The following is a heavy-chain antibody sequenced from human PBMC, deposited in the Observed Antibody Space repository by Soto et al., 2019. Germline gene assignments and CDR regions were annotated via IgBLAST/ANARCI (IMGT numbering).Heavy chain of an antibody. J-gene: IGHJ4*02. CDR3: ATSQKGYNWNYFDH. CDR1: GASISGSYYY. D-gene: IGHD1-20*01. Sequence: SETLSLTCAVSGASISGSYYYWAWLRQSPGKGPEWIGSVFYTGFTSYNPSLESRVSVSVDTSKSQFSLKRSAVTAADTAVYYCATSQKGYNWNYFDHWGQGALVTVSS. CDR2: VFYTGFT. V-gene: IGHV4-39*01.